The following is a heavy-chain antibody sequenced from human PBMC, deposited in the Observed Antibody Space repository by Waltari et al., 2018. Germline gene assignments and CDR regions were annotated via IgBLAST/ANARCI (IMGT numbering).Heavy chain of an antibody. CDR3: AKSVGIQLWVGFDY. CDR1: GFTFSSYA. CDR2: ISGSGGRT. D-gene: IGHD5-18*01. V-gene: IGHV3-23*01. J-gene: IGHJ4*02. Sequence: EVQLLESGGGLVQPGGSLRLSCAASGFTFSSYAMSWVRQAPGTGLEWVSAISGSGGRTYYADAVKCRFTSSRDNSKNTLYLQMNSLRAEDTAVYYCAKSVGIQLWVGFDYWGQGTLVTVSS.